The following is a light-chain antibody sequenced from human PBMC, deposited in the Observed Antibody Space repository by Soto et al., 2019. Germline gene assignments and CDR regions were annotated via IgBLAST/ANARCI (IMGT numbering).Light chain of an antibody. J-gene: IGKJ4*01. CDR3: QQYHTYLT. Sequence: EIVMTQSPATLSVSPGERASLSCRASQSISSNLAFYQQKLGQAPRLLIYRASTRATGIPARFSGGGSGTEFTLTITSLQPDDFATYHCQQYHTYLTFGGGTKVDI. V-gene: IGKV3-15*01. CDR2: RAS. CDR1: QSISSN.